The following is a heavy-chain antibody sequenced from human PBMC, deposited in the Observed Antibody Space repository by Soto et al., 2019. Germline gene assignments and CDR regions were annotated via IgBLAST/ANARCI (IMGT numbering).Heavy chain of an antibody. D-gene: IGHD3-10*01. V-gene: IGHV6-1*01. CDR3: TRGFLKSGFDC. CDR2: TYYMSKWHN. Sequence: QALSLTFAISGDSVSSNSWNCVMQSPSRGLEWLGRTYYMSKWHNDYAVSVKSRITINPDTSKNQFSLQLNSVTPEDTALYYCTRGFLKSGFDCWGQGTLVTVSS. CDR1: GDSVSSNS. J-gene: IGHJ4*02.